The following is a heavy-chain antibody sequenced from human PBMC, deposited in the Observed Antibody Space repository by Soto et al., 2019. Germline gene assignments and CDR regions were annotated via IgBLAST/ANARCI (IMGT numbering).Heavy chain of an antibody. J-gene: IGHJ4*02. CDR3: ARGSGVPNYYDSSGPAAPYYFDY. D-gene: IGHD3-22*01. Sequence: SETLSLTCAVYGGSFSGYYWSWIRQPPGKGLEWIGEINHSGSTNYNPSLKSRVTISVDTSKNQFSLKLSSVTAADTAVYYCARGSGVPNYYDSSGPAAPYYFDYWGQGTLVTVSS. CDR1: GGSFSGYY. CDR2: INHSGST. V-gene: IGHV4-34*01.